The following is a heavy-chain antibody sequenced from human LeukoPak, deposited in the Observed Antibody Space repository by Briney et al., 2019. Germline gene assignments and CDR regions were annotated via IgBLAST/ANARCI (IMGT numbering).Heavy chain of an antibody. CDR1: GLTFSSYG. Sequence: GGSLRLSCAASGLTFSSYGMHWVRQAPGKGLEWVAVILYDGRTTNYAESVRGRFTISRDTSENTLYLQMNNLRPEDTAIYYCAKDQDYWGQGTLVTVSS. CDR3: AKDQDY. J-gene: IGHJ4*02. CDR2: ILYDGRTT. V-gene: IGHV3-30*18.